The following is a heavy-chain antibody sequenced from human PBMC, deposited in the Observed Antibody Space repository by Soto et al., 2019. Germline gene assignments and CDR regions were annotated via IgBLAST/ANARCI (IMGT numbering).Heavy chain of an antibody. D-gene: IGHD3-22*01. Sequence: QGKGLEWVAVIWYDGSNKYYADSVKGRFTISRDNSKNTLYLQMNSLRAEDTAVYYCAREADYYDSSGYLGAFDIWGQGTMVSVSS. J-gene: IGHJ3*02. CDR2: IWYDGSNK. V-gene: IGHV3-33*01. CDR3: AREADYYDSSGYLGAFDI.